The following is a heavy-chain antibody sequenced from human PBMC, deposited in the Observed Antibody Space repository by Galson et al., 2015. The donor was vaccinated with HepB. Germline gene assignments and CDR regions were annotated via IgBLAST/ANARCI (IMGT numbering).Heavy chain of an antibody. Sequence: SLRLSCAASGFNFNNYNMNWVRQAPGKGLEWVSSISTTSDSIYYADSVKGRFTISRDNAKNSLYLQMNSLRAEDTAVYYCARDPPLGTPFDYWGQGTLVTVSS. CDR2: ISTTSDSI. D-gene: IGHD7-27*01. J-gene: IGHJ4*02. CDR3: ARDPPLGTPFDY. CDR1: GFNFNNYN. V-gene: IGHV3-21*01.